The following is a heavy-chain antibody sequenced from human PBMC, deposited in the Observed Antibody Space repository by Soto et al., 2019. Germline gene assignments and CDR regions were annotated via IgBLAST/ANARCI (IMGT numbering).Heavy chain of an antibody. CDR1: GGSISSSSYY. CDR3: ARLCIGSVLMPFGDNWFDP. D-gene: IGHD2-2*01. Sequence: PSETLSLTCTVSGGSISSSSYYWGWIRQPPGKGLEWIGSIYYSGSTYYNPSLKSRVTISVDTSKNQFSLKLSSVTAADTAVYYCARLCIGSVLMPFGDNWFDPWGQGTLVTVSS. CDR2: IYYSGST. J-gene: IGHJ5*02. V-gene: IGHV4-39*01.